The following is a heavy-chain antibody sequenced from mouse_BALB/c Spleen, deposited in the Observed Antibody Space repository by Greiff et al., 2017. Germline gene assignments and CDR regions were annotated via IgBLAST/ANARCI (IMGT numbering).Heavy chain of an antibody. CDR1: GYTFTDYN. V-gene: IGHV1S29*02. Sequence: EVQLQQSGPELVKPGASVKISCKASGYTFTDYNMHWVKQSHGKSLEWIGYIYPYNGGTGYNQKFKSKATLTVDNSSSTAYMELRSLTSEDSAVYYGAREYYGSSYEAMDYWGQGTSVTVSS. D-gene: IGHD1-1*01. J-gene: IGHJ4*01. CDR3: AREYYGSSYEAMDY. CDR2: IYPYNGGT.